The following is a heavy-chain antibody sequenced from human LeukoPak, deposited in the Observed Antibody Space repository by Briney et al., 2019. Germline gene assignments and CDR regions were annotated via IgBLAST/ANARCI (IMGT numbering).Heavy chain of an antibody. CDR2: MNPNSGNT. CDR1: GYTFTSYD. J-gene: IGHJ6*02. V-gene: IGHV1-8*01. D-gene: IGHD5-18*01. CDR3: AREGVDTAMVTQLYYYYGMDV. Sequence: ASVKVSCKASGYTFTSYDINWARQATGQGLEWMGWMNPNSGNTGYAQKFQGRVTMTRNTSISTAYMELSSLRSEDTAVYYCAREGVDTAMVTQLYYYYGMDVWGQGTTVTVSS.